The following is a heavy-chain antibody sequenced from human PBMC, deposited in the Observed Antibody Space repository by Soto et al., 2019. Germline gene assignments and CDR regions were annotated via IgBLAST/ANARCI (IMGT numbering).Heavy chain of an antibody. CDR2: INHSGST. Sequence: ASETLCLTCAVYGGSFSDYFWTWIRQPPGKGLEWIGEINHSGSTNFNPSLKSRVAISADTSRNQFSLRVTSVTAADTAVYYCAGREFASSCFHYHYYAVDVWSQGTTVIGSS. CDR1: GGSFSDYF. V-gene: IGHV4-34*01. D-gene: IGHD6-6*01. CDR3: AGREFASSCFHYHYYAVDV. J-gene: IGHJ6*02.